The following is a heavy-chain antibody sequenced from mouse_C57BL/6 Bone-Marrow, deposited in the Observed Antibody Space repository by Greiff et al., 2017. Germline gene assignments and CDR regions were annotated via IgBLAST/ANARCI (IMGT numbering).Heavy chain of an antibody. CDR1: GYTFTSYG. CDR2: ISPRSGNT. J-gene: IGHJ1*03. D-gene: IGHD1-1*01. V-gene: IGHV1-81*01. CDR3: ARSQFITTVVAPYWYFDV. Sequence: QVQLQQSGAELARPGASVKLSCKASGYTFTSYGISWVQQRPGQGLEWIGEISPRSGNTYYNEKFKGKATLTADKSSSTAYMELRSLTSEDSAVYFCARSQFITTVVAPYWYFDVWGTGTTVTVSS.